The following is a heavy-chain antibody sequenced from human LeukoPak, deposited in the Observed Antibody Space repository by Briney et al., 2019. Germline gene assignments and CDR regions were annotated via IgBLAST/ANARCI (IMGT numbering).Heavy chain of an antibody. CDR1: GFTFSSYG. V-gene: IGHV3-30*18. CDR2: ISYDGSNK. CDR3: AKERYYYDSSGPKRGYYFDY. Sequence: GGSLRLSCAASGFTFSSYGMHWVRQAPGKGLEWVAVISYDGSNKYYADSVKGRFTISRDNSKNTLYLQMNSLRAEDTAVYYCAKERYYYDSSGPKRGYYFDYWGQGTLVTVSS. J-gene: IGHJ4*02. D-gene: IGHD3-22*01.